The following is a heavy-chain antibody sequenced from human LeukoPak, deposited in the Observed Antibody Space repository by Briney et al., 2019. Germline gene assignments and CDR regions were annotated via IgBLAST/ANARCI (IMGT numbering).Heavy chain of an antibody. CDR3: TSGPY. CDR2: IKSKTDGGTT. Sequence: GGSLRLSCEGSGFTFSNAWMSWVRQAPGKGLEWVGCIKSKTDGGTTDDAAPVKGRFTISRDDSKNALYLQMNSLKTEDTAVYYCTSGPYWGQGTLVTVSS. CDR1: GFTFSNAW. J-gene: IGHJ4*02. D-gene: IGHD6-25*01. V-gene: IGHV3-15*01.